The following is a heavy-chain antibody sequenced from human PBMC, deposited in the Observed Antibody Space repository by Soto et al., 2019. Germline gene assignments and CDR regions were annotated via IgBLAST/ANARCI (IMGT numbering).Heavy chain of an antibody. CDR2: ISSTTNYI. Sequence: GGSLRLSCAASGFTFTKYSMNWVRQAPGKGLEWVSSISSTTNYIYYGDSMKGRFTISRDNAKNSLYLEMNSLRAEDTAVYYCARESEDLTSNFDYWGQGTLVTFSS. V-gene: IGHV3-21*06. J-gene: IGHJ4*02. CDR1: GFTFTKYS. CDR3: ARESEDLTSNFDY.